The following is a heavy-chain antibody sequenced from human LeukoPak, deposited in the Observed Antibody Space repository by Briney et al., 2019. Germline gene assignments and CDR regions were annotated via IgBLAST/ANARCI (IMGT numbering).Heavy chain of an antibody. CDR2: ISWNSGSI. J-gene: IGHJ4*02. V-gene: IGHV3-9*03. CDR3: AKDLTHYYNSSGYFDH. Sequence: GRSLRLSCAASGFTFDDYAMHWVRQAPGKGLEWVSGISWNSGSIGCADSVKGRFTISRDNAKNSLYLQMHSLRAEDMALYYCAKDLTHYYNSSGYFDHWGQGTLVTVSS. CDR1: GFTFDDYA. D-gene: IGHD3-22*01.